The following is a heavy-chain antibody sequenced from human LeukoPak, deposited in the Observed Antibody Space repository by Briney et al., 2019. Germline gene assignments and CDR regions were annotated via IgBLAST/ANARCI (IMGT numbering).Heavy chain of an antibody. V-gene: IGHV1-69*13. J-gene: IGHJ4*02. Sequence: SVKVSCKASGGTFSSYAISWVRQAPGQGLEWMGGIIPIFGTANYAQKFQGRVTITADESTSSAYMELSSLRSEDTAVYYCARGGRQWLVQRTFDYWGQGTLVTVSS. CDR2: IIPIFGTA. D-gene: IGHD6-19*01. CDR3: ARGGRQWLVQRTFDY. CDR1: GGTFSSYA.